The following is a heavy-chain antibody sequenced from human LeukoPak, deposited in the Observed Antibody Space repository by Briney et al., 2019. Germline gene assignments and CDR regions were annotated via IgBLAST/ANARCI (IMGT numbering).Heavy chain of an antibody. V-gene: IGHV4-34*01. CDR3: ARFLRYCSSTSCYYYYGMDV. CDR2: INHSGST. J-gene: IGHJ6*02. D-gene: IGHD2-2*01. Sequence: SETLSLTCAVYGGSFSGYYWSWICQPPGKGLEWIGEINHSGSTNYNPSLKSRVTISVDTSKNQFSLKLSSVTAADTAVYYCARFLRYCSSTSCYYYYGMDVWGQGTTVTVSS. CDR1: GGSFSGYY.